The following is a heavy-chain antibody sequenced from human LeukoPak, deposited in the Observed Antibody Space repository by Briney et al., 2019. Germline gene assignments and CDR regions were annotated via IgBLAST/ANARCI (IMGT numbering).Heavy chain of an antibody. CDR1: GFAFSSHW. D-gene: IGHD3-3*01. V-gene: IGHV3-7*01. Sequence: PGGSLRLSCAASGFAFSSHWMSWVRQAPGEGLEWLANIKEDGSRTYYVGSVKGRFTISRDNAENSLYLQMNSLRAEDTAVYYCARGQGITTLVDYYYMDVWGKGTTVTVSS. CDR2: IKEDGSRT. J-gene: IGHJ6*03. CDR3: ARGQGITTLVDYYYMDV.